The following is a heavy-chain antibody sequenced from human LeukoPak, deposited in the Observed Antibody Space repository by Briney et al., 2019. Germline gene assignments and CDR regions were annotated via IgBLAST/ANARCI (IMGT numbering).Heavy chain of an antibody. J-gene: IGHJ3*02. V-gene: IGHV5-51*01. CDR3: ARDLAAAQNAFDI. D-gene: IGHD6-25*01. CDR2: IHPGDSDT. CDR1: GFTFTSNW. Sequence: PGGSLRLSCAASGFTFTSNWIGWVRQMPGKGLEWMGIIHPGDSDTRYSPSFQGQVIISVDKTISTAYLQWSTLKASDTAMCYCARDLAAAQNAFDIWGQGTMVTISS.